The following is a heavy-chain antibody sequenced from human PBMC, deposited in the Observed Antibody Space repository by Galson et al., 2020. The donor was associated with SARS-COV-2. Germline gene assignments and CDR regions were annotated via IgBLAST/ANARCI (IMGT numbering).Heavy chain of an antibody. CDR3: AKCTPYDGSGFFDS. CDR2: IGWSGGSL. J-gene: IGHJ4*02. Sequence: GGSLRLYCAASGFTFGDYGMHWVRQAPGKGLEWVATIGWSGGSLGYADSVMGRFTISRDNAKNSLYLQMKGLTPEDTALYYCAKCTPYDGSGFFDSWGQGTLVTVSA. CDR1: GFTFGDYG. V-gene: IGHV3-9*01. D-gene: IGHD3-22*01.